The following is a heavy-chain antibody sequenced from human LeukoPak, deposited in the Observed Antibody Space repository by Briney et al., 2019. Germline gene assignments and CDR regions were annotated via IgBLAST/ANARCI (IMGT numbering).Heavy chain of an antibody. CDR1: GDXISSFY. CDR3: ARDYNNWYFDL. J-gene: IGHJ2*01. D-gene: IGHD5-24*01. CDR2: IYPSGSA. V-gene: IGHV4-4*07. Sequence: SETLSLTCDVSGDXISSFYXSWIRXPAGKXXEWLGRIYPSGSANYNPSLKSRGTMSVDTSKNQFSLRLSSVTAADTAVYFCARDYNNWYFDLWGRGTLVTVSS.